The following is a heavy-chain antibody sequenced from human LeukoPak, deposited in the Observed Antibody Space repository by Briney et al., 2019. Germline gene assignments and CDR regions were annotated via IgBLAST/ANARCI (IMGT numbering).Heavy chain of an antibody. CDR1: GSTFSSYA. J-gene: IGHJ5*02. CDR2: ISGSGGST. D-gene: IGHD3-10*01. Sequence: GGSLRLSCAASGSTFSSYAMSWVRQAPGKGLEWVSAISGSGGSTYYADSVKGRFTISRDNSKNTLYLQMNSLRAEDTAVYYCAKAMGSGSYSPFDPWGQGTLVTVSS. V-gene: IGHV3-23*01. CDR3: AKAMGSGSYSPFDP.